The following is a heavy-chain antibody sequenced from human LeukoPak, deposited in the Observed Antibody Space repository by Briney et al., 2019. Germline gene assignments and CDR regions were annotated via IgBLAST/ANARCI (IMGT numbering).Heavy chain of an antibody. V-gene: IGHV4-39*01. D-gene: IGHD3-10*01. J-gene: IGHJ2*01. CDR1: GGSISSTSYY. Sequence: PSETLSLTCTVSGGSISSTSYYWGWIRQPPGKGLEWIGIIYYSGSTYYNPSLKSRVTISVDTSKNRFSLELSSVTAADTAVYYCARSPAGVWYFDLWGRGTLVTVSS. CDR3: ARSPAGVWYFDL. CDR2: IYYSGST.